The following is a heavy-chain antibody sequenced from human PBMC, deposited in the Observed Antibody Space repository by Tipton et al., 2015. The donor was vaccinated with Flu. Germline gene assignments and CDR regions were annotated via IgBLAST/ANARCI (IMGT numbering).Heavy chain of an antibody. D-gene: IGHD1-26*01. V-gene: IGHV3-15*01. CDR3: TKGHQGGLSQIDY. CDR2: IKRISDGGTT. Sequence: QLVQSGGGLVKPGGSLRLSCVLSGFPFTDAWMTWVRQAPGKGLAWLGRIKRISDGGTTEYAAPVKGRFSISKEYSTNTLFLQLNSLRIEDTAVYYCTKGHQGGLSQIDYGGQGSLVTVSS. J-gene: IGHJ4*02. CDR1: GFPFTDAW.